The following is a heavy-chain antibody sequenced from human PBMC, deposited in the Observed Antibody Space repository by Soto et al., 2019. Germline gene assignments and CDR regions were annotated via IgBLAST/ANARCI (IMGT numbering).Heavy chain of an antibody. CDR3: ARINRGWLALYYYYGMDV. CDR1: GYTFTSYD. D-gene: IGHD6-19*01. Sequence: QVQLVQSGAEVKKPGASVKVSCKASGYTFTSYDINWVRQATGQGLERMGWMNPNSGNTGYAQKFQGRVTMTRNTSISTAYMELSSLRSEDTAVYYCARINRGWLALYYYYGMDVWGQGTTVTVSS. CDR2: MNPNSGNT. V-gene: IGHV1-8*01. J-gene: IGHJ6*02.